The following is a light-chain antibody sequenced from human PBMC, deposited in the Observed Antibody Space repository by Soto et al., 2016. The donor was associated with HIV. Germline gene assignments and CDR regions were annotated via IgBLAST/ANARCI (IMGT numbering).Light chain of an antibody. Sequence: DIQMTQSPSTLSASVGDRVTITCRASQSISSWLAWYQQKPGKAPKLLIYKASGLESGVPSRFSGSGSGTEFTLTISSLLPDDFATYYCQQYNSYPVTFGQGTKLEIK. CDR3: QQYNSYPVT. CDR2: KAS. CDR1: QSISSW. V-gene: IGKV1-5*03. J-gene: IGKJ2*01.